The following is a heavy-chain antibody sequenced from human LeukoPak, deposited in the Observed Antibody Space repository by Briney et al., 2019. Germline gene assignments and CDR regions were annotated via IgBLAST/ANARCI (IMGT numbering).Heavy chain of an antibody. J-gene: IGHJ3*02. CDR2: IYYSGST. CDR3: ARHGYGGNQYDAFDI. Sequence: TSETLSLTCTVSGGSISSYYWSWIRQPPGKGLEWIGYIYYSGSTNYNPSLKSRVTISVDTSKNQFSLKLISVTAADTAVYYCARHGYGGNQYDAFDIWGQGTMVTVSS. CDR1: GGSISSYY. D-gene: IGHD4/OR15-4a*01. V-gene: IGHV4-59*08.